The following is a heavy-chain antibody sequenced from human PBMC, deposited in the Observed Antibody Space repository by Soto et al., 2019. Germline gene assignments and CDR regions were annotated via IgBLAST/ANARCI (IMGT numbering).Heavy chain of an antibody. J-gene: IGHJ4*02. CDR1: GGSISSYY. Sequence: SETLSLTCAVSGGSISSYYWSWIRQPPGKGLEWIGYIYYSGSTNYNPSLKSRVTISVDTSKNQFSLKVSSVTAADTAVYYCARQMTTLTTFYYWGQGTLVTVSS. V-gene: IGHV4-59*01. D-gene: IGHD4-17*01. CDR3: ARQMTTLTTFYY. CDR2: IYYSGST.